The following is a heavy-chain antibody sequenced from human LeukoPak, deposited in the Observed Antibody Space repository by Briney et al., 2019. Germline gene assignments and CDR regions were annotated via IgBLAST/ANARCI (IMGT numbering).Heavy chain of an antibody. D-gene: IGHD2-2*01. CDR2: ICSGGST. J-gene: IGHJ4*02. V-gene: IGHV3-53*01. Sequence: GGSLRLSCAASGFTVSSNYMSWVRQAPGKGLEWVSVICSGGSTYYADSVKGRFTISRDNSKNTLYLQMNSLRAEDTAVYYCARGDPGIVVVPAAIDYWGQGTLVTVSS. CDR1: GFTVSSNY. CDR3: ARGDPGIVVVPAAIDY.